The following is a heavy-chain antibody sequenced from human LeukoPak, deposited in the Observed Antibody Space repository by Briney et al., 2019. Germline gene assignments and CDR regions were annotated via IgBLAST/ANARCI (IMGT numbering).Heavy chain of an antibody. CDR3: ARGTVGYTWGVGY. CDR2: IYYSGST. Sequence: SETLSLTCTVSGGSISPYYRSWIRQPPGKGLEWIGYIYYSGSTNYNPSLKSRVTISVDPSKNQFSLKLNPVTAADTAVYYCARGTVGYTWGVGYWGGGTRVSVFS. V-gene: IGHV4-59*08. CDR1: GGSISPYY. D-gene: IGHD1-26*01. J-gene: IGHJ4*02.